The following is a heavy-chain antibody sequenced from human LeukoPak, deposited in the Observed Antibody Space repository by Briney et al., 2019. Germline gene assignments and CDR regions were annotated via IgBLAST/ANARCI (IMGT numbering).Heavy chain of an antibody. CDR2: IYPGDSDT. J-gene: IGHJ5*02. D-gene: IGHD3-10*01. CDR1: GYSFTSYW. V-gene: IGHV5-51*01. Sequence: GESLKISCKVPGYSFTSYWIGWVRQMPVKGLEWMGIIYPGDSDTRYSPSFQGQVTISADKSISTAYLQWSSLKASDTAMYYCARQEVRGASPWFDPWGQGTLVTVSS. CDR3: ARQEVRGASPWFDP.